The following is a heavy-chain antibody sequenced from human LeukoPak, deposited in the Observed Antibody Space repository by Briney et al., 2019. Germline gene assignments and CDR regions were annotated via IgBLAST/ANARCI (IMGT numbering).Heavy chain of an antibody. V-gene: IGHV3-21*01. Sequence: GGSLRLSCAASGFTFSSYSMNWVRQAPGKGLEWVSSISSSSYIYYADSVKGRFTISRDNAKNSLYLQMNSLRAEDTAVYYCASLRPIYGLYYYYYMDVWGKGTTVTVSS. CDR3: ASLRPIYGLYYYYYMDV. J-gene: IGHJ6*03. CDR2: ISSSSYI. CDR1: GFTFSSYS. D-gene: IGHD4-17*01.